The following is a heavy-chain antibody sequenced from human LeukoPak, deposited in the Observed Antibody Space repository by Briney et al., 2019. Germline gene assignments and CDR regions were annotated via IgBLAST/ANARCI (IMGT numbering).Heavy chain of an antibody. J-gene: IGHJ4*02. CDR3: ARGESGAMA. CDR2: ISSSSSYI. D-gene: IGHD2-2*01. Sequence: GGSLRLSCAASGFTFSSYSMNWVRQAPGKGLEWVSFISSSSSYIYYADSVKDRFTISRDDAKKSLYLQMNSLRAEDTAMYYCARGESGAMAWGQGTLVTVSS. V-gene: IGHV3-21*01. CDR1: GFTFSSYS.